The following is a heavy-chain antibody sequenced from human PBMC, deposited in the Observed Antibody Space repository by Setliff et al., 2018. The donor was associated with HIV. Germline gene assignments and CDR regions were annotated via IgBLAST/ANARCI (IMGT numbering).Heavy chain of an antibody. V-gene: IGHV4-39*01. J-gene: IGHJ6*03. CDR3: ARPITMVRGVLNYYYYYMDV. D-gene: IGHD3-10*01. Sequence: SETLSLTCSVSGGSISSSTDYWGWIRQPPGKGLEWIGTIYYTGNTYYNPSLKSRLTISVDTSKNQSSLKLSSVTAADTAVYYCARPITMVRGVLNYYYYYMDVWGMGTTVTVSS. CDR2: IYYTGNT. CDR1: GGSISSSTDY.